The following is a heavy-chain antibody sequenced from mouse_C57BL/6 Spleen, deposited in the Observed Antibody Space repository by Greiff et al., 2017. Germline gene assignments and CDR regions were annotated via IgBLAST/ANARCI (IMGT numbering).Heavy chain of an antibody. CDR1: GYSFTGYF. J-gene: IGHJ3*01. V-gene: IGHV1-20*01. Sequence: EVQLQQSGPELVKPGDSVKISCKASGYSFTGYFMNWVMQSHGKSLEWIGRINPYNGDTFYNQKFKGKATLTVDKSSSTAHMELRSLTSEDSAVYYCARDQADPPFAYWGQGTLVTVSA. D-gene: IGHD3-2*02. CDR2: INPYNGDT. CDR3: ARDQADPPFAY.